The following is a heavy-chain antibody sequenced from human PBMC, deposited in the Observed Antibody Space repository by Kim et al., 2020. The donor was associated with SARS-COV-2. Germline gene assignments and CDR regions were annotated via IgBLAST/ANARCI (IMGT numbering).Heavy chain of an antibody. Sequence: GGSLRLSCAASGFTFSDYYMSWIRQAPGKGLEWVSYISSSGSTIYYADSVKGRFTISRDNAKNSLYLQMNSLRAEDTAVYYCARDKWFGDYYFDYWGQGTLVTVSS. CDR3: ARDKWFGDYYFDY. CDR2: ISSSGSTI. J-gene: IGHJ4*02. V-gene: IGHV3-11*04. D-gene: IGHD3-10*01. CDR1: GFTFSDYY.